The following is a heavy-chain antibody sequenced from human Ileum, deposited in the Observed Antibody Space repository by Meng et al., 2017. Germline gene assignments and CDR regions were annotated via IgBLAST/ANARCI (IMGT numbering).Heavy chain of an antibody. V-gene: IGHV4-61*08. J-gene: IGHJ4*02. CDR2: AGT. D-gene: IGHD7-27*01. CDR1: GGSVSTSDYP. CDR3: ARDHWGSLDY. Sequence: QVQRQESGPGLVRPSETLSLICTVSGGSVSTSDYPWGWIRQPPGKGLEWIGYAGTNYNPSLKSRVTISVDTPKRQFSLKLTSVTAADTAVYYCARDHWGSLDYWGQGILVTVSS.